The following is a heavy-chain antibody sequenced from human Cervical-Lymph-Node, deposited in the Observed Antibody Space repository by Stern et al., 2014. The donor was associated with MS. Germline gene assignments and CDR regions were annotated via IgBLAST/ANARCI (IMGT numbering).Heavy chain of an antibody. Sequence: VQLLESGAEVKKPGASVKVSCKASGYAFSKYDINWVRQASGQGLEWMGWMNANGENTGYEGKFQGRVTMTWNTSISTAYMELSSLRSDDTAVYYCARAPVDCGGNCLDFWGQGSLITVST. D-gene: IGHD4-23*01. CDR3: ARAPVDCGGNCLDF. CDR1: GYAFSKYD. CDR2: MNANGENT. V-gene: IGHV1-8*01. J-gene: IGHJ4*02.